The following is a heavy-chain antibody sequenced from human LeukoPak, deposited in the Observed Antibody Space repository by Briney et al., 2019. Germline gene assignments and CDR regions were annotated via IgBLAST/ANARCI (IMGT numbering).Heavy chain of an antibody. V-gene: IGHV3-23*01. Sequence: PGGSLRLSCAASGFTFSSYAMTWVRRAPGKGLEWVSAISGSGVSTYYADSVKGRFTISRDNSENTLFLQMNSLRADDTAVYYCAKFSTVALYSYYYYYMDVWGKGTTVTVSS. D-gene: IGHD3/OR15-3a*01. CDR1: GFTFSSYA. J-gene: IGHJ6*03. CDR2: ISGSGVST. CDR3: AKFSTVALYSYYYYYMDV.